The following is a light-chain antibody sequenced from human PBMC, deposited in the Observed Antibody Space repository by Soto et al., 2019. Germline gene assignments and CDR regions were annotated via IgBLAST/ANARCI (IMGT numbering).Light chain of an antibody. CDR2: GAS. Sequence: EIVLTQSPGTLSLAQGERARLXWRASQSVSSKYFTWYQHKSGQAPRLLIYGASSRATGIPDRFSGSGSGTDFTLSISRLEPEDFAVYYCQHYDASQWTFGQGTKVDIK. V-gene: IGKV3-20*01. J-gene: IGKJ1*01. CDR3: QHYDASQWT. CDR1: QSVSSKY.